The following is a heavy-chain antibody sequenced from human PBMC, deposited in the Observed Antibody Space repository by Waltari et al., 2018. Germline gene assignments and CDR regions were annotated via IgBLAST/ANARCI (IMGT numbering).Heavy chain of an antibody. CDR3: AKDGGSSSWYSFYYGMDV. CDR2: ISWDGGST. V-gene: IGHV3-43D*04. D-gene: IGHD6-13*01. Sequence: EVQLLESGGGLVQPGGSLRLSCAASGFTFSSYAMSWVRQAPGKGLEWVSLISWDGGSTYYADSVKGRFTISRDNSKNSLYLQMNSLRAEDTALYYCAKDGGSSSWYSFYYGMDVWGQGTTVTVSS. J-gene: IGHJ6*02. CDR1: GFTFSSYA.